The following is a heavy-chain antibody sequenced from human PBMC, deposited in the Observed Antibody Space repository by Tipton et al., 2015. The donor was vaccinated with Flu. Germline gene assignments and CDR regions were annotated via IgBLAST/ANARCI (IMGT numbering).Heavy chain of an antibody. J-gene: IGHJ4*02. CDR1: GGPISSYY. CDR2: IYYSGST. CDR3: ARSRITMMTPFDY. V-gene: IGHV4-59*01. Sequence: TLSLTCTVSGGPISSYYWSWIRQPPGKGLEWIGYIYYSGSTNYNPSLKSRVTISVDTSKNQFSLKLSSVTAADTAVYYCARSRITMMTPFDYWGQGTLVTVSS. D-gene: IGHD3-22*01.